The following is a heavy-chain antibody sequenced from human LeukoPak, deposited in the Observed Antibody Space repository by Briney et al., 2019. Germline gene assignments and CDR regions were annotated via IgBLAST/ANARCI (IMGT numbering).Heavy chain of an antibody. CDR1: GASVTMGSYY. J-gene: IGHJ4*02. D-gene: IGHD3-22*01. Sequence: SETLSLTCSVSGASVTMGSYYWAWLRQPPGKGLEWIGTFHFSGSTYYNPSLKSRGTISVETSKNSVSLMLRSVTAADTAVYFCARPFQDYDKGTFFYFFDFWGQGILVTVSS. V-gene: IGHV4-39*01. CDR3: ARPFQDYDKGTFFYFFDF. CDR2: FHFSGST.